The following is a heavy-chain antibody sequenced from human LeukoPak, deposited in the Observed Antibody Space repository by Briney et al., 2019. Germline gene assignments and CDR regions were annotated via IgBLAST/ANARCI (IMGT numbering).Heavy chain of an antibody. J-gene: IGHJ6*02. CDR1: GGSISSYY. CDR2: IYYSGST. V-gene: IGHV4-59*01. Sequence: SETLSLTCTVSGGSISSYYWSWIRQPPGKGLEWIGYIYYSGSTNYNPSLKSRVTISVDTSKNQFSLKLSSVTAADTAVYYCARVPAASQDYYYYGMDVWGQGTTVTVSS. CDR3: ARVPAASQDYYYYGMDV. D-gene: IGHD2-2*01.